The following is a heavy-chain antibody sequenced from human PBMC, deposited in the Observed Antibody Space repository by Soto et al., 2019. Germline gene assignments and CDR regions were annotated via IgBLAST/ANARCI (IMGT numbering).Heavy chain of an antibody. CDR3: ARDQDGSWYSREYFQH. CDR2: ISSSSSYI. V-gene: IGHV3-21*01. Sequence: EVQLVESGGGLVKPGGSLRLSCAASGFTFSSYSMNWVRQAPGKGLEWVSSISSSSSYIYYADSVKGRFTISRDNAKNSLYLQMNSLRAEDTAVYYCARDQDGSWYSREYFQHWGQGTLVTVSS. J-gene: IGHJ1*01. CDR1: GFTFSSYS. D-gene: IGHD6-13*01.